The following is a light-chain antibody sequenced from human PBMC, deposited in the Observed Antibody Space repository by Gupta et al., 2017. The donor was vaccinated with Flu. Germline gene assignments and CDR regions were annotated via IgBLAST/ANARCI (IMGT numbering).Light chain of an antibody. CDR1: QSVSSRY. CDR2: GAS. Sequence: EIVLTQSPGPLSLSPGERATLSCRASQSVSSRYLAWYQQKPGQAPRLLIYGASSRATGIPDRFSGSESGTDFTLTISRLEPEDFAVYYCQQYGRTFGGGTKVEIK. CDR3: QQYGRT. V-gene: IGKV3-20*01. J-gene: IGKJ4*01.